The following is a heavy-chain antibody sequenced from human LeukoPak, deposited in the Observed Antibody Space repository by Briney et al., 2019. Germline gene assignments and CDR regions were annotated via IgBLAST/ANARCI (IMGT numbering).Heavy chain of an antibody. CDR3: AKRDTSGLYYFDY. V-gene: IGHV3-23*01. D-gene: IGHD3-10*01. CDR2: ITNGGDNT. CDR1: GFTSSIYG. J-gene: IGHJ4*02. Sequence: SGGSLRLSCAASGFTSSIYGMSWVRQAPGKGLEWVSSITNGGDNTYYADFVQGRFTIYRDNSKNSLHLQMSSLRAEDTAMYFCAKRDTSGLYYFDYWGQGTLVTVSS.